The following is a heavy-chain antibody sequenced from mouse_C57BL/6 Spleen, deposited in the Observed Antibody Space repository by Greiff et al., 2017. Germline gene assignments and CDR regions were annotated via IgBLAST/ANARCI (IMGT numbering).Heavy chain of an antibody. CDR1: GYTFTEYT. D-gene: IGHD1-1*01. Sequence: VHLVESGAELVKPGASVKLSCKASGYTFTEYTIHWVKQRSGQGLEWIGWFYPGSGSIKYNEKFKDKATLTADKSSSTVYMELSRLTSEDSAVYFCARHEDYYGSSYLPAWFAYWGQGTLVTVSA. CDR2: FYPGSGSI. J-gene: IGHJ3*01. CDR3: ARHEDYYGSSYLPAWFAY. V-gene: IGHV1-62-2*01.